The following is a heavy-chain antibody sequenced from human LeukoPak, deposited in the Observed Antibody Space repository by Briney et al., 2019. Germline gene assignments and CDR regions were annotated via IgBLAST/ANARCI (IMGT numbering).Heavy chain of an antibody. Sequence: GRSLRLSCAASGFTFDDYAMHWVRQAPGKGLEWVSGISWNSGSIGYADSVKGRFTISRDNAKNSLYLQMNSLRAEDTALYYCAKDNYDILLGPSDYWGQGTLVTVSS. CDR1: GFTFDDYA. CDR3: AKDNYDILLGPSDY. V-gene: IGHV3-9*01. J-gene: IGHJ4*02. D-gene: IGHD3-9*01. CDR2: ISWNSGSI.